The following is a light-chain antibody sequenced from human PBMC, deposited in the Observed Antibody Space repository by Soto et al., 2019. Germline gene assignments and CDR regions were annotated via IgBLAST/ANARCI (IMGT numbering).Light chain of an antibody. CDR2: LNSDGSH. Sequence: QLVLTQSPSASSSLGAPVKLTCTLSSGHSSYAIAWHQQQPEKGPRYLMKLNSDGSHSKGDGIPDRFSGSSSGAERYLTISSLQSEDEADYYCQTWGTGIQVFGGGTKVTVL. CDR1: SGHSSYA. CDR3: QTWGTGIQV. J-gene: IGLJ2*01. V-gene: IGLV4-69*01.